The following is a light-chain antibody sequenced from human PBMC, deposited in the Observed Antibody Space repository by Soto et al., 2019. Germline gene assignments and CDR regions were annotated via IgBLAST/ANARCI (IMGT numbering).Light chain of an antibody. J-gene: IGKJ4*01. CDR3: QQYNDWPLT. V-gene: IGKV3-15*01. CDR1: QSVSSI. Sequence: DIVMTQSPATLSVSPGERATLSCRASQSVSSILAWYQQKAGQAPRLLIYGASTRATGFPARFSGSGSGTEFTLTISSLQSEDFAVYYCQQYNDWPLTFGGGTKVEIK. CDR2: GAS.